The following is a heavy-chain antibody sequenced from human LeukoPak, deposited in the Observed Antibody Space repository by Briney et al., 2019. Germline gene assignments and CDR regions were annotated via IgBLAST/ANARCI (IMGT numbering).Heavy chain of an antibody. J-gene: IGHJ4*02. Sequence: GGSLRLSCAASGFIFSNYGMHWVRQAPGKGLEWVAFIRHDGSNRYYADSVKGRCTISRDNSKKTVYLQMNSLRTEDTAVYYCAKDRWLQGYFDYWGQGTLVTVSS. CDR2: IRHDGSNR. V-gene: IGHV3-30*02. D-gene: IGHD5-24*01. CDR3: AKDRWLQGYFDY. CDR1: GFIFSNYG.